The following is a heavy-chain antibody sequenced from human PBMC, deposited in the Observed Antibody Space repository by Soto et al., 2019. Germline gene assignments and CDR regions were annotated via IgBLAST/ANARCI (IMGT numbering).Heavy chain of an antibody. CDR2: IVPMLGTA. CDR3: ARRYCISTSCHYYGMDV. D-gene: IGHD2-2*01. CDR1: GGTFSTYT. V-gene: IGHV1-69*12. J-gene: IGHJ6*02. Sequence: QVQLVQSGAEVKKPGSSVKVSCKASGGTFSTYTINWVRQAPGQGLAWMGGIVPMLGTANYAQKFQGRVTIAADESTSTAYMELISLRSEDTAVYYCARRYCISTSCHYYGMDVWGQGTTVTVSS.